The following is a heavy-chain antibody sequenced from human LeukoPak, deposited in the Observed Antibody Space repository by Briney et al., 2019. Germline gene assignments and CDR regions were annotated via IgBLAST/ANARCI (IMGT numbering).Heavy chain of an antibody. Sequence: GGSLRLSCAASGFSFRSYAMNWVRQAPGKGLEWVSGISGSGDSTYYADSVKGRFTISRDNSKNTLFLQMNSLRAEDTALYYCTKVPLTKLRAGMNWSDPWGQGTLVTVSS. D-gene: IGHD1-1*01. J-gene: IGHJ5*02. V-gene: IGHV3-23*01. CDR1: GFSFRSYA. CDR3: TKVPLTKLRAGMNWSDP. CDR2: ISGSGDST.